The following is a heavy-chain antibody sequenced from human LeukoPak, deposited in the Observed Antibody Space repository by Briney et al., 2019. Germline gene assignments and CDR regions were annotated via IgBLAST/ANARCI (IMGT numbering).Heavy chain of an antibody. Sequence: SETLSLTCTVSGDPISSYSDYTNYKWTWIRQPPGKGLEWIGYVYYSGSTNYNPSLKSRVTISVDTSKNQFSLTLTSVTAADTAVYYCAREYSGFDYWGQGTLVTVSS. J-gene: IGHJ4*02. CDR2: VYYSGST. D-gene: IGHD5-12*01. V-gene: IGHV4-61*01. CDR3: AREYSGFDY. CDR1: GDPISSYSDY.